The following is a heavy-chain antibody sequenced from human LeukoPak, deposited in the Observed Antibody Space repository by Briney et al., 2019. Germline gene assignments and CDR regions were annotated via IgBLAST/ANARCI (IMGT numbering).Heavy chain of an antibody. Sequence: GGSLRLSCAASGFTVSSNYMSWVRQAPGKGLEWVSVIYSGGSTYYADSVKGRFTISRDNSKNTLYLQMNSLRAEDTAVYYCARGPGDYYGSGSYLDYWGQGTLVTVSS. CDR2: IYSGGST. CDR3: ARGPGDYYGSGSYLDY. V-gene: IGHV3-53*01. J-gene: IGHJ4*02. D-gene: IGHD3-10*01. CDR1: GFTVSSNY.